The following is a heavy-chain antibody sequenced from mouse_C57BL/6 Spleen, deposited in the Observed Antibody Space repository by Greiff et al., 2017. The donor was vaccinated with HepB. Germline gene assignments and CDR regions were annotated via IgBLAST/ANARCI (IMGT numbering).Heavy chain of an antibody. V-gene: IGHV2-5*01. J-gene: IGHJ3*01. CDR3: AKSGDSNYVWFAY. Sequence: QVQLQQSGPGLVQPSQSLSITCTVSGFSLTSYGVHWVRQSPGKGLEWLGVIWRGGSPDYNAAFMSRLSITKDNSKSQVFFKMNSLQADDTAIYYCAKSGDSNYVWFAYWGQGTLVTVSA. D-gene: IGHD2-5*01. CDR2: IWRGGSP. CDR1: GFSLTSYG.